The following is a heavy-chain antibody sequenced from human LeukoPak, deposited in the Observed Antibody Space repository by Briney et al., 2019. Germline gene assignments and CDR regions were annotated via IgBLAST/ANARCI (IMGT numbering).Heavy chain of an antibody. CDR1: GDTFSIYG. CDR3: ARGDDAFDI. V-gene: IGHV1-18*01. CDR2: ISTYNGNT. J-gene: IGHJ3*02. Sequence: ASVKVSCKAVGDTFSIYGISWVRQAPGQGLEWMGWISTYNGNTNYVQKLQGRVTVTTDTSTSTVYMELRSLRSDDTAVYYCARGDDAFDIWGQGTMVTVSS.